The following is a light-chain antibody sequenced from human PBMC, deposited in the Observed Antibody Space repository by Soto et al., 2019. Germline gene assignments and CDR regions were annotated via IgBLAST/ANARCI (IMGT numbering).Light chain of an antibody. V-gene: IGKV1-39*01. Sequence: DIQMTQSPASLSASVGDRLTSTCRASQSVSRYLNWYQQKPGKAPRLLIYSASNLESGVPSKFSGSGSGTDFTLTISGLQREDFATYYCQQSYSTPWTFGQGTKVDIK. J-gene: IGKJ1*01. CDR2: SAS. CDR3: QQSYSTPWT. CDR1: QSVSRY.